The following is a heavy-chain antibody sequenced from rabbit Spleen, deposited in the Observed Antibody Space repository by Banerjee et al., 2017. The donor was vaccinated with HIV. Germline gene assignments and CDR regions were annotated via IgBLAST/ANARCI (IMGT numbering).Heavy chain of an antibody. Sequence: QEQLVESGGGLVKPEGSLTLTCKASGFSFSDRDVMCWVRQAPGKGLEWIACIDTNDGDTDYANWPKGRFPISKTSSTTVTLQMTSLTAADTATYFCARNYVNAFDPWGPGTLVTVS. CDR1: GFSFSDRDV. CDR3: ARNYVNAFDP. J-gene: IGHJ2*01. V-gene: IGHV1S45*01. D-gene: IGHD1-1*01. CDR2: IDTNDGDT.